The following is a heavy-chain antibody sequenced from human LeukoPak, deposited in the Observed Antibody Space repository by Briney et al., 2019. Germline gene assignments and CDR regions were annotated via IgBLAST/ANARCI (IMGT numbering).Heavy chain of an antibody. CDR2: IYSDGTT. CDR3: ARESSRYYDSSGYYL. CDR1: GFTVSTNY. V-gene: IGHV3-66*02. Sequence: GGSLRLSCAASGFTVSTNYVNWVRQAPGKGLEWVSIIYSDGTTYYADSVRGRFTISRDNSKNTVYLQMNSLRAEDTAVYYCARESSRYYDSSGYYLWGQGTLVTVSS. J-gene: IGHJ5*02. D-gene: IGHD3-22*01.